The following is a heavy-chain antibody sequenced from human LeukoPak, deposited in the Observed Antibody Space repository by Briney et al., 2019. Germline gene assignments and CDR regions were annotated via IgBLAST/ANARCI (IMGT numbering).Heavy chain of an antibody. J-gene: IGHJ4*02. V-gene: IGHV3-11*03. CDR2: ISNSGSYT. CDR1: GLTYSAYY. D-gene: IGHD3-10*01. CDR3: ARAMGLGPGGHFDY. Sequence: GGSLSLSCPASGLTYSAYYMSWIRQAAGRGLEWISYISNSGSYTNYGDSVMGRFTISVDNAEHSMFRQMDSLRTEETAVYYCARAMGLGPGGHFDYWGQGTLVTDSS.